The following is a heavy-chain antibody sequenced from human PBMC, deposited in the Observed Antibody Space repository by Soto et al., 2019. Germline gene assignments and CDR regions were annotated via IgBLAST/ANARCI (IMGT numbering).Heavy chain of an antibody. CDR3: ARGPGSWYYNYMDV. Sequence: GASVKVSCKASGYTFTSYDINWVRQATGQGLEWMGWMNPNSGNTGYAQKFQGRVTMTRNTSISTAYMELSSLRSEDTAVYYCARGPGSWYYNYMDVWGKGTTVTVSS. V-gene: IGHV1-8*01. CDR1: GYTFTSYD. CDR2: MNPNSGNT. D-gene: IGHD6-13*01. J-gene: IGHJ6*03.